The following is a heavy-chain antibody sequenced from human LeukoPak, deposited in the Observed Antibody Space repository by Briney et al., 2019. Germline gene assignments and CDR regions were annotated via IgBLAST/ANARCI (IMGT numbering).Heavy chain of an antibody. CDR2: INPNSGGT. D-gene: IGHD3-22*01. CDR3: ARGDLTMILEVTEYYFDY. CDR1: GYTFTDYY. V-gene: IGHV1-2*02. Sequence: ASVKVSCKASGYTFTDYYIHWVRQAPGQGLEWMGWINPNSGGTNYAQKFQGRGTMTRDTSISTAYMELSNLRSDDPAVYFCARGDLTMILEVTEYYFDYWGQGTLVTVSS. J-gene: IGHJ4*02.